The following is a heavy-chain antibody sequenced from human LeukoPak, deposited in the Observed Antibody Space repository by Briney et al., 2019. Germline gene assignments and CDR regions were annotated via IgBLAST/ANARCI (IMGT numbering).Heavy chain of an antibody. D-gene: IGHD4-11*01. V-gene: IGHV3-21*01. J-gene: IGHJ4*02. Sequence: MSGGSLRLSCAASGFTFSGYSMNWVRQAPGKGLEWVSSITSSSSYIHYADSVKGRFTISRDNAKNSLHLRMNSLRAEDTAVYYCARDNDYTNYYWGQGTLVTVSS. CDR1: GFTFSGYS. CDR3: ARDNDYTNYY. CDR2: ITSSSSYI.